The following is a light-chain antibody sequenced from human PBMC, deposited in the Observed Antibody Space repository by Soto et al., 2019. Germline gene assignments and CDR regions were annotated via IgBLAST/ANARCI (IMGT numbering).Light chain of an antibody. V-gene: IGKV1-39*01. Sequence: DIQMTQSPSSLSASVGDRVTITCRASHNINKYLNWYQQKPGKAPRFLIYGASNLRSGVPSRFSGSGSGTDFTLTITNLQPEDFPSYFYQHAYPLPRTFGQGTKVDVK. CDR3: QHAYPLPRT. CDR1: HNINKY. CDR2: GAS. J-gene: IGKJ1*01.